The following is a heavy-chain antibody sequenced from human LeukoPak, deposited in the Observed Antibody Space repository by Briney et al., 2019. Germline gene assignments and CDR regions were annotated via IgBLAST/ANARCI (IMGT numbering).Heavy chain of an antibody. CDR2: IIPIFGVA. D-gene: IGHD6-19*01. V-gene: IGHV1-69*04. J-gene: IGHJ5*02. Sequence: GASVKVSCKASGGTFTTYAISWVRQAPGQGLEWMGRIIPIFGVAKYAQKFQGRVTITADKSTSTAYMELSSLTSEDTAVYYCAREGRSVAGTWWFDPWGQGTLVTVSS. CDR1: GGTFTTYA. CDR3: AREGRSVAGTWWFDP.